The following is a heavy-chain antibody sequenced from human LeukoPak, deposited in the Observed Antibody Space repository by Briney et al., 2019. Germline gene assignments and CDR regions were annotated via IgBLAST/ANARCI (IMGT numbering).Heavy chain of an antibody. J-gene: IGHJ4*02. CDR3: AVYYYDSSAYYSPHFGDY. CDR1: GGSISSSSYY. D-gene: IGHD3-22*01. V-gene: IGHV4-39*01. CDR2: IYYSGST. Sequence: PSETLSLTCTVSGGSISSSSYYWGWIRQPPGKGLEWIGSIYYSGSTYYNPSLKSRVTISVDTSKNQFSLKLSSVTAADTAVYYCAVYYYDSSAYYSPHFGDYWGQGTLVTVSS.